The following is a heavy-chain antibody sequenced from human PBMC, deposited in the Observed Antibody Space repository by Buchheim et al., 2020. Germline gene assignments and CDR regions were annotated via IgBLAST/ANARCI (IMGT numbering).Heavy chain of an antibody. CDR3: AKHGDYRFDY. D-gene: IGHD4-17*01. Sequence: EVQLLESGGGLVQPGGSLRLSCAASGFTFSTYALSWVRQPPGKGLAWLFSIVSSGGSTDYADSVKGRFTIPRDNSKNTLYLQMDSLRAEDTAVYYCAKHGDYRFDYWGQGTL. J-gene: IGHJ4*02. V-gene: IGHV3-23*01. CDR1: GFTFSTYA. CDR2: IVSSGGST.